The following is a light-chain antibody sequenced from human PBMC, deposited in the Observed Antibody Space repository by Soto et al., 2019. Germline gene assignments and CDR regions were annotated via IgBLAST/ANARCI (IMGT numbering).Light chain of an antibody. CDR3: MQNLQTPPFT. J-gene: IGKJ3*01. CDR1: QSLLHSNGYNY. V-gene: IGKV2-28*01. Sequence: DIVMTQSPLSLPVTPGEPASIACRSSQSLLHSNGYNYLDWYLQKPGQSPQLLIYLGSNRASGVPDRISGSASGTDFTLKISRVEAEDAGVYYCMQNLQTPPFTFGPG. CDR2: LGS.